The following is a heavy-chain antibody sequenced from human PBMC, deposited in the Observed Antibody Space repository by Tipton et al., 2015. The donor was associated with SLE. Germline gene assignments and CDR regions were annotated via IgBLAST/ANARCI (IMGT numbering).Heavy chain of an antibody. CDR3: ARASASFDY. CDR1: GGSISSGSYY. D-gene: IGHD1-26*01. J-gene: IGHJ4*02. Sequence: TLSLTCTVSGGSISSGSYYWSWIRQPAGKGLEWIGYIYYSGSTNYNPSLKSRVTISVDTSKNQFSLKLSSVTAADTAVYYCARASASFDYWGQGTLVTVSS. V-gene: IGHV4-61*10. CDR2: IYYSGST.